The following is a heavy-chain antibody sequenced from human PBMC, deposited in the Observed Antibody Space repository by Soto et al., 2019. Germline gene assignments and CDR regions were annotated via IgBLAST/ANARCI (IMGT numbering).Heavy chain of an antibody. D-gene: IGHD6-6*01. V-gene: IGHV3-23*01. CDR1: GFTFSNYA. CDR3: AKQVRDGTSSPYYFDY. CDR2: ISSAVNT. Sequence: WGSLRLSCAGSGFTFSNYAMSWFRQAPGKGLEWVSAISSAVNTYYADSVKGRFTISRDNSKNTLSLQMNSLRAEDTAVYYCAKQVRDGTSSPYYFDYWGQGTLVTVSS. J-gene: IGHJ4*02.